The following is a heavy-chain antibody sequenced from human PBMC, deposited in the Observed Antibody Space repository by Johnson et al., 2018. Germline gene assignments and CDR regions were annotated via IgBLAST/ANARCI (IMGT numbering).Heavy chain of an antibody. CDR2: MSPDGHAI. J-gene: IGHJ6*03. Sequence: VQLVESGGGLVQPGGSLRLSCIASGFPFITYSMNWVRQAPGKGLEWVSYMSPDGHAIFYADYVKGLFTISRDNAKNSLYLQMNDLRADDTAVYYCASGFDMDVWGKGTTVIVSS. CDR3: ASGFDMDV. CDR1: GFPFITYS. V-gene: IGHV3-48*01.